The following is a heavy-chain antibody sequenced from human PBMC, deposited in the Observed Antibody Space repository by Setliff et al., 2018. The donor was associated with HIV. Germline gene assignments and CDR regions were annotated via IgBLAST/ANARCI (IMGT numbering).Heavy chain of an antibody. CDR1: GFTFSNYA. Sequence: GGSLRLSCVASGFTFSNYAMNWVRQAPGKGLEWVSGITQAGDNTYYADSVKGRFTISRDNAKNSLYLQMNSLRAEDTAVYYCARRNVWGDIDYWGQGTLVTVSS. CDR3: ARRNVWGDIDY. CDR2: ITQAGDNT. V-gene: IGHV3-23*01. J-gene: IGHJ4*02. D-gene: IGHD3-16*01.